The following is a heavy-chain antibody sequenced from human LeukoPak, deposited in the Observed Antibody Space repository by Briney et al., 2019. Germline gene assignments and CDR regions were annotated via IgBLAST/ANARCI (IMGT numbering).Heavy chain of an antibody. V-gene: IGHV3-30*04. J-gene: IGHJ6*03. CDR1: GFTFSTYA. Sequence: QPGGSLRLSCAASGFTFSTYAIHWVRQAPGKGLEWVAVISFDGVNTFYADSVKGRFTISRDNSNNTVYLQMNNLRPEDTAVFYCARGRGYESYYYMDVWGKGTTVSVSS. CDR3: ARGRGYESYYYMDV. CDR2: ISFDGVNT. D-gene: IGHD2-2*01.